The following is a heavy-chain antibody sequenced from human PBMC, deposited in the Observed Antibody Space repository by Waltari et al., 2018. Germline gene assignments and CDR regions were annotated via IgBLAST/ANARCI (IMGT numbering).Heavy chain of an antibody. CDR3: ARHWGIYGSGSYYRDYVIY. J-gene: IGHJ4*02. CDR2: IQHSGRT. V-gene: IGHV4-38-2*01. CDR1: GYSISSGYY. D-gene: IGHD3-10*01. Sequence: QVQLQESGPGLVKPSETLSLTCAVSGYSISSGYYWGWIRQPPGKGLGWIGSIQHSGRTNYSTSLKRRVTISVDTSKNQFSLKLSSVTAADTAVYYCARHWGIYGSGSYYRDYVIYWGQGTLVTVSS.